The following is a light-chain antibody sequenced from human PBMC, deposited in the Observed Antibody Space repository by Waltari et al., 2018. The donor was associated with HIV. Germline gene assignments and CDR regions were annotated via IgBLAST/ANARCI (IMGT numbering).Light chain of an antibody. CDR2: AAS. V-gene: IGKV1-39*01. CDR3: HQTYSLPHT. Sequence: DIEMLQSPSSLPASVGDRVATSCQQNQDNNSYLNWYQVTPGTAPNLLFFAASNLHSGAPSMFSRNEAAEDFTHTVSSLQPEDFATYCCHQTYSLPHTFGQGTRLEIK. J-gene: IGKJ5*01. CDR1: QDNNSY.